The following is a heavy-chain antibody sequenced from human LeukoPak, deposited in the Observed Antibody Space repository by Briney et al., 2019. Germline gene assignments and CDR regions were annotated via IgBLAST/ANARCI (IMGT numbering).Heavy chain of an antibody. CDR2: INPSGGST. D-gene: IGHD3-3*01. CDR3: ARDRPAHYDFWSGGDY. Sequence: GASVKVSCKASGYTFTSYYMHWVRQAPGQGLEWMGIINPSGGSTSYAQKFQGRVTMTRDMSTSTVYMELSSLRSEDTAVYYCARDRPAHYDFWSGGDYWGRGTLVTVSS. CDR1: GYTFTSYY. V-gene: IGHV1-46*01. J-gene: IGHJ4*02.